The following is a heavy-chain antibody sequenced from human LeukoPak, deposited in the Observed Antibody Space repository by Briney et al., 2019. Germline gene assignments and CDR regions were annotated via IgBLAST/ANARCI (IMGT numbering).Heavy chain of an antibody. CDR3: ARGDSIAVTGTAQH. V-gene: IGHV3-21*01. Sequence: GGSLRLSCAASGFTFSSYSMNWVRQAPGKGLEWVSSISTSSSYIYYTDSAKGRFTISRDSAKNSLYLQMNSLRAEDTAVYYCARGDSIAVTGTAQHWGQGTLVTVSS. CDR1: GFTFSSYS. D-gene: IGHD6-19*01. J-gene: IGHJ1*01. CDR2: ISTSSSYI.